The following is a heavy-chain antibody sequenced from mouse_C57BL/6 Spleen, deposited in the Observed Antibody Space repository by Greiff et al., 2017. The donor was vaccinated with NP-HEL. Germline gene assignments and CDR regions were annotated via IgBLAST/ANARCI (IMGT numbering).Heavy chain of an antibody. CDR2: IYPGDGDT. CDR1: GYAFSSYW. Sequence: QVQLQQSGAELVKPGASVKISCKASGYAFSSYWMNWVKQRPGKGLEWIGQIYPGDGDTNYNGKFKGKATLTADKSSSTAYMQLSSLTSEDSAVYFCARENYYGSPFAYWGQGTLVTVSA. V-gene: IGHV1-80*01. CDR3: ARENYYGSPFAY. D-gene: IGHD1-1*01. J-gene: IGHJ3*01.